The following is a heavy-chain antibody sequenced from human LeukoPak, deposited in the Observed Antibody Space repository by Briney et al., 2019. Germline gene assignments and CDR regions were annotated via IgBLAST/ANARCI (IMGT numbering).Heavy chain of an antibody. CDR2: IYNSGST. Sequence: SSYYXXXIRQPAGKGGXXGGRIYNSGSTNYNPSLRRRVTISVDTSKKQFSLKLRYVAAADTAVYYCARGLSYCSSTSCYTGWFDPWGQGTLVTVSS. CDR3: ARGLSYCSSTSCYTGWFDP. CDR1: SSYY. V-gene: IGHV4-59*10. J-gene: IGHJ5*02. D-gene: IGHD2-2*02.